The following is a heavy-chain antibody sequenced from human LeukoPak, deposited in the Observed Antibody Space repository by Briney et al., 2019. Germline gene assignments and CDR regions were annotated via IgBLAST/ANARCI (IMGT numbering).Heavy chain of an antibody. J-gene: IGHJ4*02. D-gene: IGHD3-10*01. CDR1: GGSFSGYY. V-gene: IGHV4-34*01. CDR2: INHSGST. CDR3: AKHYMGSYDNRGPDY. Sequence: SSETLSLTCAVYGGSFSGYYWSWIRQPPGKGLEWIGEINHSGSTNYNPSLKSRVTISVDTSKNQFSLKLSSVTAADTAVYYCAKHYMGSYDNRGPDYWGQGTLVTVSS.